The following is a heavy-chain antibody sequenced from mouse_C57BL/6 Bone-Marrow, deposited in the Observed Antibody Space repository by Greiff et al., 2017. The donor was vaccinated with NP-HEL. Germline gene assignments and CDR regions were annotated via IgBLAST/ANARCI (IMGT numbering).Heavy chain of an antibody. CDR2: IYPGSGNT. J-gene: IGHJ2*01. CDR3: AGSSPYYFDY. V-gene: IGHV1-76*01. CDR1: GYTFTDYY. D-gene: IGHD1-1*01. Sequence: QVHVKQSGAELVRPGASVKLSCKASGYTFTDYYINWVKQRPGQGLEWIARIYPGSGNTYYNEKFTGKAPLTAEKSSSTAYMQLSILTSEYSTVYFSAGSSPYYFDYWGQGTTLTFSS.